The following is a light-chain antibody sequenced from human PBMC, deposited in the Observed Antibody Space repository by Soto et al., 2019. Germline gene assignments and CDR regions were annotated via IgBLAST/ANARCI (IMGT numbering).Light chain of an antibody. CDR3: QQYNSYSPLT. Sequence: DIQMTQSPSTLSASVGDRVTITCRASQSISTWLACYQQKPGKAPKLLINDASSLQSGVPSRFSGSGSGTEFTLTISSLQPDDFATFYCQQYNSYSPLTFGGGTKVDIK. V-gene: IGKV1-5*01. J-gene: IGKJ4*01. CDR1: QSISTW. CDR2: DAS.